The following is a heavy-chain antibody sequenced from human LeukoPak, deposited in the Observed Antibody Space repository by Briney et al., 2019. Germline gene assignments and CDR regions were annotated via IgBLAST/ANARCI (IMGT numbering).Heavy chain of an antibody. CDR1: GFTFSSYE. D-gene: IGHD6-13*01. Sequence: GGSLRLSCAASGFTFSSYEMNWVRQAPGKGLEWVSYISSSGSTIYYADSVKGRFTISRDNAKNSLYLQMNSLRAEDTAVYYCARDPSSSWLLYFDYWGQGTLVTVSS. CDR3: ARDPSSSWLLYFDY. CDR2: ISSSGSTI. J-gene: IGHJ4*02. V-gene: IGHV3-48*03.